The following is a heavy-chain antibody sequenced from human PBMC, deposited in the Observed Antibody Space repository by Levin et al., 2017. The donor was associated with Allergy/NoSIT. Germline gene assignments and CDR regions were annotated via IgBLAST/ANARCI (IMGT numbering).Heavy chain of an antibody. D-gene: IGHD2-2*01. Sequence: PGESLKISCKASGYTFTGYYIHWVRQAPGQGLEWMGWINPNNGGTKFAQKFQGRVTMTRDTSISTAYMGLTSLRSDDTAVYYCARFNEGIVPAAMQAFDIWGQGTMVTVAS. CDR1: GYTFTGYY. CDR2: INPNNGGT. J-gene: IGHJ3*02. V-gene: IGHV1-2*02. CDR3: ARFNEGIVPAAMQAFDI.